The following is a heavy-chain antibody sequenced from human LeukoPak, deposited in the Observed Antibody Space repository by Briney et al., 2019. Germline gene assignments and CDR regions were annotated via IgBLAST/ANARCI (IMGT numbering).Heavy chain of an antibody. CDR1: GYSFTSYW. CDR2: IYPGDSDT. CDR3: ARLRAPYCSSTSCPPDFDY. V-gene: IGHV5-51*01. D-gene: IGHD2-2*01. J-gene: IGHJ4*02. Sequence: GESLKISCKGSGYSFTSYWIGWVRQMPGKGLEWMEIIYPGDSDTRYSPSFQGQVTISADKSISTAYLQWSSLKASDTAMYYCARLRAPYCSSTSCPPDFDYWGQGTLVTVSS.